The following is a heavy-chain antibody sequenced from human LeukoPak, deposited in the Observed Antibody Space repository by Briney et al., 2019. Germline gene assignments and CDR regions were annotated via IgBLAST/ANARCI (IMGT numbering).Heavy chain of an antibody. V-gene: IGHV3-20*04. J-gene: IGHJ3*02. CDR1: GFTFDDYG. CDR2: THWNGGST. D-gene: IGHD2-21*02. CDR3: SRETIVVVTEYAFDI. Sequence: GGSMRLSCAASGFTFDDYGMSWVRQAQGKGLEWVSGTHWNGGSTGYADSVKGRLTISRDNGKNSLYLQMNSLRSEDTALYYCSRETIVVVTEYAFDIWGQGTMVTVSS.